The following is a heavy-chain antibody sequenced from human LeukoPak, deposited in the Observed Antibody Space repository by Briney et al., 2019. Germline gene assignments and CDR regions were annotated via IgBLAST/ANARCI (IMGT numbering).Heavy chain of an antibody. J-gene: IGHJ3*02. D-gene: IGHD3-22*01. CDR3: ARYRDSSGYYLDAFDI. CDR1: GGSISSYY. V-gene: IGHV4-59*08. Sequence: SETLSLTCTVSGGSISSYYWSWIRQPPGKGLEWIGYIYYSGSTNYNPSLKSRVTISVDTSKNQFSLKLSSVTAADTAVYYCARYRDSSGYYLDAFDIWGQGTMVTVSS. CDR2: IYYSGST.